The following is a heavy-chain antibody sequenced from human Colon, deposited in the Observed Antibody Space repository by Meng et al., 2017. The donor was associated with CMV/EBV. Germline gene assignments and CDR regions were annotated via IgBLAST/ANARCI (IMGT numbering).Heavy chain of an antibody. Sequence: ASVKVSCKASGYTFTGYYMHWVRRAPGQGLEWMGWINPNSGATISAQRFQGRVTMTRDTSISTGYMELNSLRSDDTAVYYCARADGSGSYFAAGFYWGQGTLVTVSS. J-gene: IGHJ4*02. CDR1: GYTFTGYY. V-gene: IGHV1-2*02. D-gene: IGHD3-10*01. CDR2: INPNSGAT. CDR3: ARADGSGSYFAAGFY.